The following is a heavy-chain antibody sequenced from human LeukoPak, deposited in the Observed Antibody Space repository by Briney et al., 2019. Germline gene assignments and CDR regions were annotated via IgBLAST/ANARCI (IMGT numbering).Heavy chain of an antibody. V-gene: IGHV1-2*02. J-gene: IGHJ3*02. Sequence: ASVKVSCKASGYTFTGYYMHWVRQAPGQGLQWMGWINPNSGGTNYAQKFQGRVTMTRDTSISTAYMELSRLRSDDTAVYYCATSSYYDFWSGYSPIAFDIWGQGTMVAVSS. CDR2: INPNSGGT. CDR3: ATSSYYDFWSGYSPIAFDI. D-gene: IGHD3-3*01. CDR1: GYTFTGYY.